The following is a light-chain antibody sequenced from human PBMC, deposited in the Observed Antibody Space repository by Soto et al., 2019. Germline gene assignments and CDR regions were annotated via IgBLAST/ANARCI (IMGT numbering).Light chain of an antibody. Sequence: DIQMTQSQSAMSASVGDRVTITCRASQGINDNLAWFQQKPGQVPKRLIYGAFSLQRGVPSRFSGSGSGTEFTLTISSLQPEDFATYYCLQHNTFCQGTKVDIK. J-gene: IGKJ1*01. CDR1: QGINDN. V-gene: IGKV1-17*03. CDR3: LQHNT. CDR2: GAF.